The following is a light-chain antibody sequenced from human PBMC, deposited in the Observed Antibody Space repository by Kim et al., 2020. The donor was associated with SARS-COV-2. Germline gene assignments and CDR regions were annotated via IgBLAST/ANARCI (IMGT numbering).Light chain of an antibody. J-gene: IGLJ2*01. CDR1: KLGNKY. V-gene: IGLV3-1*01. CDR2: QDN. CDR3: QAWDRSTVV. Sequence: SVSPGQTASITCSGDKLGNKYASWYQQKPSQSPVLVIHQDNKRPSGIPERFSGSNSGNTATLTISETQAMDEADYYCQAWDRSTVVFGGGTQLTVL.